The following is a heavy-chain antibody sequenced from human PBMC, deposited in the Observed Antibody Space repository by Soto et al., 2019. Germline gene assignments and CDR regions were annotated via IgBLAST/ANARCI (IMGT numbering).Heavy chain of an antibody. CDR2: IIPIFGTA. D-gene: IGHD6-19*01. Sequence: SVKVSCKASGGTFSSYAISWVRQAPGQGLEWMGGIIPIFGTANYAQKFQGRVTITADESTSTAYMELSSLRSEDTAVYYCARDRGAMAGTTPFDYWGQGTLVTVSS. CDR3: ARDRGAMAGTTPFDY. V-gene: IGHV1-69*13. CDR1: GGTFSSYA. J-gene: IGHJ4*02.